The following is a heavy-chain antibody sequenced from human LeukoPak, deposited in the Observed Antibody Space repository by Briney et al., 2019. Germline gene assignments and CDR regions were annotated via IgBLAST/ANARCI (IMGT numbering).Heavy chain of an antibody. J-gene: IGHJ3*02. D-gene: IGHD3-16*01. V-gene: IGHV3-7*05. CDR3: ARDGMGGIKAFDI. Sequence: GGSLRLSCAASGFTFSSYWMNCVRQAPGKGLEWVANMQQDGSEKYYVDSVKGRITISRDNAKNSLYLQMNSLRAEDTAVYYCARDGMGGIKAFDIWGQGTMVTVSS. CDR2: MQQDGSEK. CDR1: GFTFSSYW.